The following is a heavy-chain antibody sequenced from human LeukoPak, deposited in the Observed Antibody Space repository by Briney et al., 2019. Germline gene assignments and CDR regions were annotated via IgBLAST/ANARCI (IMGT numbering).Heavy chain of an antibody. CDR1: GFIFSRSS. V-gene: IGHV3-7*01. Sequence: GGSLRLSCAGSGFIFSRSSMTWVRQSPEKGLEWVATINPDGSIKWYLDSVNGRFTISRDNSDNAVFRQMNSLRVEDMAVYYCAKLLGDVTTLDYWGQGILVTVSS. J-gene: IGHJ4*01. CDR2: INPDGSIK. CDR3: AKLLGDVTTLDY. D-gene: IGHD3-16*01.